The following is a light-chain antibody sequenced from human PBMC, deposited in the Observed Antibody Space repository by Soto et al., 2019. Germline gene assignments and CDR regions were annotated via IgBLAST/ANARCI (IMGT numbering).Light chain of an antibody. CDR2: GAS. CDR1: QSVRSN. J-gene: IGKJ1*01. Sequence: EIVMTQSPATLSVSPGERATLSCRASQSVRSNLAWYQQKPGQAPRLLIYGASTRATGIPARFSGSGSGTEFTLTISSLQYEDFEVYYCQHYNYWLWTLGPGTKADIK. V-gene: IGKV3-15*01. CDR3: QHYNYWLWT.